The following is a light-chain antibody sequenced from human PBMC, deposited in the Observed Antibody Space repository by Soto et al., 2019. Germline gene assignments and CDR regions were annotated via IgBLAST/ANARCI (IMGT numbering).Light chain of an antibody. CDR2: DAS. CDR1: DDIINS. J-gene: IGKJ4*01. CDR3: QQYDSLPIT. Sequence: IQLTHSPSSLSVSVGDRVSITCQASDDIINSLNWYQQKPGKAPKLLIHDASILQTGVPSRFSGGGSGTDFTFTITSLEPEDIATYYCQQYDSLPITFGGGTKVDIK. V-gene: IGKV1-33*01.